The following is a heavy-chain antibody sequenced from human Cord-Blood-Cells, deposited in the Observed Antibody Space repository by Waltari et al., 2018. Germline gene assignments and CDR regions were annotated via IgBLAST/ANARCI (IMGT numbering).Heavy chain of an antibody. J-gene: IGHJ2*01. D-gene: IGHD2-8*02. V-gene: IGHV4-38-2*01. CDR3: AKARVVGAPTGGFDL. CDR2: IYHSGST. CDR1: GYSISSGYY. Sequence: QEQLQESGPGLVKPSETLSLTCAVSGYSISSGYYWGLIRQPPGKGLEWIGSIYHSGSTYYNPSLKSRVTISVDTSKNQFSLKLSSVTAADTAVYYCAKARVVGAPTGGFDLWGRGTLVTVSS.